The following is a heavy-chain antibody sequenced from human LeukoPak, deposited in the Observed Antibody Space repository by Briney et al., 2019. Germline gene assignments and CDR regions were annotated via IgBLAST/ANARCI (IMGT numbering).Heavy chain of an antibody. Sequence: GESLRLSCTASGSTFSTYPMTWVRQAPGQGLEWVSAISGNSVTIYYADSVKGRFTITRDNAKNSQYLQMNSLRAEDTAVYYCARAATITVRPGGYYHYYMDVWGKGTTVTVSS. CDR1: GSTFSTYP. CDR2: ISGNSVTI. V-gene: IGHV3-48*04. CDR3: ARAATITVRPGGYYHYYMDV. J-gene: IGHJ6*03. D-gene: IGHD6-6*01.